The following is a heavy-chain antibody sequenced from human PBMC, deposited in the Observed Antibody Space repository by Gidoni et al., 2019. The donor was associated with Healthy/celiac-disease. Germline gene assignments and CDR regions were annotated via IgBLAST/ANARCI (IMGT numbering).Heavy chain of an antibody. CDR2: IDPSDSYT. J-gene: IGHJ6*02. CDR1: GYSFTSYW. CDR3: ARRGYDSSGYPDYGMDV. V-gene: IGHV5-10-1*03. D-gene: IGHD3-22*01. Sequence: EVQLVQSGAEVKKPGESLRISCKGSGYSFTSYWISWVRQMPGKGLEWMGRIDPSDSYTNYSPSFQGHVTISADKSISTAYLQWSSLKASDTAMYYCARRGYDSSGYPDYGMDVWGQGTTVTVSS.